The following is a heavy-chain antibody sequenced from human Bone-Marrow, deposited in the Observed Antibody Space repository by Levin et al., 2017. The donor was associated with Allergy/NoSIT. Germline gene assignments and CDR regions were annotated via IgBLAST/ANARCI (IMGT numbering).Heavy chain of an antibody. CDR3: ASSRGSGNFNAFHI. V-gene: IGHV3-20*04. CDR2: INWNGRST. D-gene: IGHD2-15*01. Sequence: GGSLRLSCVASGFTFDDHGMRWVRQAPGKGLEWVSGINWNGRSTGYADSVKGRFTISRDNAKNSLYLQMYSLRAEDTALYYCASSRGSGNFNAFHIWGQGTMVIVSS. J-gene: IGHJ3*02. CDR1: GFTFDDHG.